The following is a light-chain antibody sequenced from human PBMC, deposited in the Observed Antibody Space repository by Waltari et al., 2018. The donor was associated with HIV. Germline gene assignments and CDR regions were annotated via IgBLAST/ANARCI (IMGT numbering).Light chain of an antibody. CDR3: CSYAGAYTYV. J-gene: IGLJ1*01. CDR1: SSAIGYFDY. Sequence: QSALTQPRSVSGSPGQSVTISCPGTSSAIGYFDYVTWYQQFPGKAPNVLIYEVNQRPSGVPDRFTGSKSGITASLTISGLQGEDEADYYCCSYAGAYTYVFGTGTKVTVL. CDR2: EVN. V-gene: IGLV2-11*01.